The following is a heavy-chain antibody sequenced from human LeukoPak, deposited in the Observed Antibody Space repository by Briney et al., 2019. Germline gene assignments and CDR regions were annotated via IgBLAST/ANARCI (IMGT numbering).Heavy chain of an antibody. CDR1: SEFFSGYY. D-gene: IGHD3-10*01. CDR3: ARLPLGAFGEVLNFDY. V-gene: IGHV4-34*01. Sequence: SETLSLTCGVSSEFFSGYYWGWIRQPPGKGLEWIGDINDSGTTKYNPTLKSRVTISIDSSKRQFSLKVTSVTAADTAVYYCARLPLGAFGEVLNFDYWGQGTPVTVSS. CDR2: INDSGTT. J-gene: IGHJ4*02.